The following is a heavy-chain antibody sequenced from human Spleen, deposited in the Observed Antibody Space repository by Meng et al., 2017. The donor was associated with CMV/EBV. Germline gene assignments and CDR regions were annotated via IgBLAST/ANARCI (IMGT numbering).Heavy chain of an antibody. D-gene: IGHD2-2*01. V-gene: IGHV3-21*01. Sequence: AGSGFAFSRYSVTWVRQAPVKGLEWVSFISPDSDYIYYADSVKGRFTISRDNAKNSLYLQMNSLRAEDTAVYYCAREMPAAKRPFDYWGQGSLVTVSS. J-gene: IGHJ4*02. CDR2: ISPDSDYI. CDR3: AREMPAAKRPFDY. CDR1: GFAFSRYS.